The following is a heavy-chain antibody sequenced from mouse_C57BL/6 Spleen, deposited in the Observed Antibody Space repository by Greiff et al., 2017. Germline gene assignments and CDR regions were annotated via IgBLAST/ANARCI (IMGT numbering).Heavy chain of an antibody. J-gene: IGHJ4*01. CDR3: ARGHYGSSLNYAMDY. CDR1: GYTFTDYN. Sequence: EVQLQQSGPELVKPGASVKIPCKASGYTFTDYNMDWVKQSHGKSLEWIGDINPNNGGTIYNQKFKGKATLTVDKSSSTAYMELRSLTSEDTAVYYCARGHYGSSLNYAMDYWGQGTSVTVSS. V-gene: IGHV1-18*01. D-gene: IGHD1-1*01. CDR2: INPNNGGT.